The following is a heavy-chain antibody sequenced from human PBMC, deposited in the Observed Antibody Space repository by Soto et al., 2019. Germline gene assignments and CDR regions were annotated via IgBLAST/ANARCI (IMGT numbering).Heavy chain of an antibody. Sequence: GGSVGLSCAASGFTFSSYEMNWVRQAPGKGLEWVSYISTSGSTIYHADSVKGRFSISRDNAKNSLYLQMNSLRAEDTAVYYCTREGSGDRYGSTDYSGPATLVTVSS. V-gene: IGHV3-48*03. J-gene: IGHJ4*02. CDR2: ISTSGSTI. CDR1: GFTFSSYE. CDR3: TREGSGDRYGSTDY. D-gene: IGHD5-18*01.